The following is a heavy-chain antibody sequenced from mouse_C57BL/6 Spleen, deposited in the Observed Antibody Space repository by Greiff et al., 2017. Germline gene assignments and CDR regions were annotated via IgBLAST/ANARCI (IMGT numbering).Heavy chain of an antibody. V-gene: IGHV1-69*01. CDR2: IDPSDSYT. CDR1: GYTFTSYW. J-gene: IGHJ4*01. Sequence: QVQLKQPGAELVMPGASVKLSCKASGYTFTSYWMHWVKQRPGQGLEWIGEIDPSDSYTNYNQKFKGKSTLTVDKSSSTAYMQLSSLTSEDSAVYYCASSPYYGSSPYYAMDYWGQGASVTVSS. CDR3: ASSPYYGSSPYYAMDY. D-gene: IGHD1-1*01.